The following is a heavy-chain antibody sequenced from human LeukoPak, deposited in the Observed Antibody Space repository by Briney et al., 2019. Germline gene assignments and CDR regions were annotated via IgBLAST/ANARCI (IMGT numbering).Heavy chain of an antibody. Sequence: GGSLKLSCAASGFTFEHYAIHWVRQAPGKGLVWVSRINSDGSSTSYADSVKGRFTISRDNAKNTLYLQMNSLRAEDTAVYYCARDTQTAAVGRWGQGTLVTVSS. CDR1: GFTFEHYA. V-gene: IGHV3-74*01. D-gene: IGHD6-13*01. CDR2: INSDGSST. CDR3: ARDTQTAAVGR. J-gene: IGHJ4*02.